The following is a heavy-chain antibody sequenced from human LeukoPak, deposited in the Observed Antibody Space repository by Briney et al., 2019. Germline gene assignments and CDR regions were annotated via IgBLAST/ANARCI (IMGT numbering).Heavy chain of an antibody. D-gene: IGHD3-10*01. J-gene: IGHJ5*02. V-gene: IGHV4-61*01. CDR2: IYYSGST. CDR3: ARGLDYYGSGSPGEDWFDP. Sequence: PSETLSLTCTVSGGSVSSGSYYWGWIRQPPGKGLEWIGYIYYSGSTNYNPSLKSRVTISVDTSKNQFSLKLSSVTAADTAAYYCARGLDYYGSGSPGEDWFDPWGQGTLVTVSS. CDR1: GGSVSSGSYY.